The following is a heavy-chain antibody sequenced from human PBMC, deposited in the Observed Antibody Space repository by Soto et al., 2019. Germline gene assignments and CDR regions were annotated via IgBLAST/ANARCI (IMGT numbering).Heavy chain of an antibody. J-gene: IGHJ4*02. V-gene: IGHV3-15*05. Sequence: LRLSCAGSGFTFTSAWMNWVRQAPGKGLEWVGRVKSKNDGGAIDYGTPVKGRFIISRDDSKNTAYLQMNSLKIEDTGVYYCVGGSPFEYWGQGTLVTVSS. D-gene: IGHD1-26*01. CDR1: GFTFTSAW. CDR2: VKSKNDGGAI. CDR3: VGGSPFEY.